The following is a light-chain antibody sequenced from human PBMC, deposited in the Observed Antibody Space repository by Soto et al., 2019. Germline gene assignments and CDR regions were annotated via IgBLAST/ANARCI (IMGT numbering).Light chain of an antibody. CDR3: QQYQSYNPYT. CDR1: QNIGSW. CDR2: DAS. V-gene: IGKV1-5*01. J-gene: IGKJ2*01. Sequence: DIQLTQFPSTLSASEGDGVTFTCRASQNIGSWLAWFQQKPGKAPTLLISDASNLESGVPSRFSGRGSCTEFTLSITSLQPDDVATYFCQQYQSYNPYTFSQGTRLEI.